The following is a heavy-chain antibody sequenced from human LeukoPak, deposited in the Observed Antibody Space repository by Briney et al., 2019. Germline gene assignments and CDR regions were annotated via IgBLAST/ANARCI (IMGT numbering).Heavy chain of an antibody. D-gene: IGHD3-10*01. Sequence: SETLSLTCTVSGGSISSSRYYGGWIRQPPGKGLEWIGSLYYSGNTYYNPSLKSRVTISVDTSKNQFSLKLSSVTAADTAVYYCARVSSRYYYYMDVWGKGTTVTVSS. V-gene: IGHV4-39*01. CDR3: ARVSSRYYYYMDV. CDR2: LYYSGNT. J-gene: IGHJ6*03. CDR1: GGSISSSRYY.